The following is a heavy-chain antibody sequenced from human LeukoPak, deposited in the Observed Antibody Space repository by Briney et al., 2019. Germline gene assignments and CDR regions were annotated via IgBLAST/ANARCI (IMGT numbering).Heavy chain of an antibody. Sequence: GASVKVSCKVSGYTLTELSMHWVRQAPGKGLEWMGGFDPEDGETIYAQKFQGRVTMTEDTSTDTAYMELSSLRSEDTAVYYCAKDDRKFIAAASYFDYWGQGTLVTVSS. CDR2: FDPEDGET. V-gene: IGHV1-24*01. CDR3: AKDDRKFIAAASYFDY. J-gene: IGHJ4*02. D-gene: IGHD6-13*01. CDR1: GYTLTELS.